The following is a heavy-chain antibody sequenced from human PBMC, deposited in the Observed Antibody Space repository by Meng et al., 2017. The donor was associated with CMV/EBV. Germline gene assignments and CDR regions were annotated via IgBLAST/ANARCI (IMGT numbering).Heavy chain of an antibody. D-gene: IGHD2-15*01. J-gene: IGHJ4*02. V-gene: IGHV3-74*01. CDR3: ARICSGATCAVGN. CDR1: GFRFSSYW. CDR2: VNTDGSST. Sequence: AASGFRFSSYWMHWVRQAPGKGLVWVSRVNTDGSSTDYADSVKGRFTISRDNAKNTLYLQMTSLRAEDTAVYYCARICSGATCAVGNWGQGTLVTVSS.